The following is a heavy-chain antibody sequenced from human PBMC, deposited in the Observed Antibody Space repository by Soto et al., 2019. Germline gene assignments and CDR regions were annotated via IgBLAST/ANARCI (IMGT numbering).Heavy chain of an antibody. CDR2: ISGSGGST. CDR3: ARGGIVVPAADNWFDP. CDR1: GFTFSSYA. V-gene: IGHV3-23*01. Sequence: EVQLLESGGGLVQPGGSLRLSCAASGFTFSSYAMRWVRQAPGKGLEWVSAISGSGGSTYYADSVKGRFTISRDNSKNTVYLEMNSVRAEDTALYYCARGGIVVPAADNWFDPWGQGTLVTVSS. J-gene: IGHJ5*02. D-gene: IGHD2-2*01.